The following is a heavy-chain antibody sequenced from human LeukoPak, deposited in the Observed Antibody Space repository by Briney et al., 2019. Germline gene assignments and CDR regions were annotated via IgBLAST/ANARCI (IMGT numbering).Heavy chain of an antibody. CDR2: ISAGGTST. V-gene: IGHV3-23*01. J-gene: IGHJ4*02. CDR1: GFTFRSHA. D-gene: IGHD2-21*02. Sequence: GGSLRLSCAASGFTFRSHAMHWVRQAPGKGLEWVSGISAGGTSTYYADSVKGHFTISRDNSKNTLYLQMNNLRVEDTAMYYCAKGPTVTAFAYWGRGALVTVSS. CDR3: AKGPTVTAFAY.